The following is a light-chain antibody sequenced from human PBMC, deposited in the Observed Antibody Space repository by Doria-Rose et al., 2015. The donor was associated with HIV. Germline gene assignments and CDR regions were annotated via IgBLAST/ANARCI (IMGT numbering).Light chain of an antibody. J-gene: IGKJ1*01. CDR2: AAS. CDR1: QDISNY. V-gene: IGKV1-8*01. Sequence: AIRMTQSPSSLSASTGDRVTITCRASQDISNYLAWYQQKPGKAPKLLIYAASTLQSGVPSRFSGSGSRTDFTLTISYLQSEDFATYYCQQYYSYPPTFGQGTKVEVK. CDR3: QQYYSYPPT.